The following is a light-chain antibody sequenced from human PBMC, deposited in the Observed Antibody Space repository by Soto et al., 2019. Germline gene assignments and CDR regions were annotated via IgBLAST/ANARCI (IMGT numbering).Light chain of an antibody. CDR2: AAS. CDR3: QQSYSAPRT. J-gene: IGKJ4*01. Sequence: DIQMTQSPSSLSASVGDRVTITCRASQSIGTYLNCYQQRPGKAPSLLIYAASNLQSEDPSRFSGSGSGTDFTLTITSLQPDDFARYYCQQSYSAPRTFGGGNKLEIK. V-gene: IGKV1-39*01. CDR1: QSIGTY.